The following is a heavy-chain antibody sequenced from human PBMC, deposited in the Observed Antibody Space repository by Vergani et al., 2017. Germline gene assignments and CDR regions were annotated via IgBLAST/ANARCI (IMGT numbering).Heavy chain of an antibody. D-gene: IGHD3-3*01. J-gene: IGHJ5*02. CDR3: ARDGDFWSAYFSSTNWFDP. CDR2: IWYDGSKK. Sequence: QVQLVESGGGVVQPGRSLRLSCAASGFTFSTYGMHWVRQAPGKGLEWVAVIWYDGSKKYYGDSVKGRFTISRDNSKNTLYLQVNSLSAEDTAVYYCARDGDFWSAYFSSTNWFDPWGQGTLVTVSS. CDR1: GFTFSTYG. V-gene: IGHV3-33*01.